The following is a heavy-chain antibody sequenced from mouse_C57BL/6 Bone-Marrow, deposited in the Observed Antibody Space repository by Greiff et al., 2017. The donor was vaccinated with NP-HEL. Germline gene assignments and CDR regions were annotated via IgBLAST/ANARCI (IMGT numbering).Heavy chain of an antibody. D-gene: IGHD2-4*01. CDR2: IWRGGST. Sequence: QVQLQQSGPGLVQPSQSLSITCTVSGFSLTSYGVHWVRQSPGKGLEWLGVIWRGGSTDYNAAFMSRLSITKDNSKSQVFFKMNSLQADDTAIYYCAKSPMITTGGYYYAMDYWGQGTSVTVSS. J-gene: IGHJ4*01. V-gene: IGHV2-5*01. CDR3: AKSPMITTGGYYYAMDY. CDR1: GFSLTSYG.